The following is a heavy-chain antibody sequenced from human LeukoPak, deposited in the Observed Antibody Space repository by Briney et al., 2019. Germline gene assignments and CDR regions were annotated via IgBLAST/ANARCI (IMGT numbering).Heavy chain of an antibody. CDR3: GRDHVYGGADY. J-gene: IGHJ4*02. CDR1: GFTFDRFA. V-gene: IGHV3-43*02. Sequence: GGSLRLSCAASGFTFDRFAMHWVRQAPGKGLEWVSLISGDGFTTYYVDSVKGRLTMSRDNSKNSLYLQMKSLRTEDTALYYCGRDHVYGGADYWGQGTLVTVSS. D-gene: IGHD4-23*01. CDR2: ISGDGFTT.